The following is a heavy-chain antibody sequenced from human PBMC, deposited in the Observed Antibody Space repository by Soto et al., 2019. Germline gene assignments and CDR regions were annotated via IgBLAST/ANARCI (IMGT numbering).Heavy chain of an antibody. V-gene: IGHV3-23*01. CDR3: AKQAYGSNNYYHFDY. CDR2: IRSTDGST. Sequence: VQLLESGGGLVQPGGSLSLSCAASGFTFSNYAMTWVRQAPGKGLEWVSSIRSTDGSTYYADSVKGRFTISRDNSKNTVYLLMNSLGVEDTALYYCAKQAYGSNNYYHFDYWGQGTLVTVSS. CDR1: GFTFSNYA. J-gene: IGHJ4*02. D-gene: IGHD3-10*01.